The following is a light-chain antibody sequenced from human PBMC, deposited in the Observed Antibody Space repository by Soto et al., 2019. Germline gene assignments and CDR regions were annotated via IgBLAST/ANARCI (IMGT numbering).Light chain of an antibody. CDR3: QQYNNWPPYT. CDR1: QGVSRSY. V-gene: IGKV3-20*01. Sequence: EIVLTQSPGTLSLSPGERATLFCRASQGVSRSYFAWYQQKPGQAPRLLIYAASSRATGVPDRFSGSGSGTDFTLTISSLQSEDFAVYYCQQYNNWPPYTFGQGTKLEIK. CDR2: AAS. J-gene: IGKJ2*01.